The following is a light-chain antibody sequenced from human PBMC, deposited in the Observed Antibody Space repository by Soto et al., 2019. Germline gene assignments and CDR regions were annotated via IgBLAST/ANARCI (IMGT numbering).Light chain of an antibody. CDR2: GAS. J-gene: IGKJ1*01. CDR1: QTISSNY. V-gene: IGKV3-20*01. Sequence: PGARSTLSCRASQTISSNYLAWYQQKPGQAPRLLIHGASTRAIGIPDRFSGSGSGADFILTISRLEPEDFAVYYCQQYDSSPRTFGQGTKVDIK. CDR3: QQYDSSPRT.